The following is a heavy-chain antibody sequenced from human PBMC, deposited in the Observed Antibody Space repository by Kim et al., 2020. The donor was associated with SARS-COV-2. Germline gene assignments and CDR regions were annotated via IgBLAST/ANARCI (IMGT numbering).Heavy chain of an antibody. D-gene: IGHD4-17*01. CDR3: ARRGHDYGDFTTFPFD. CDR2: IYYSGST. CDR1: GGSISSSSYY. V-gene: IGHV4-39*01. J-gene: IGHJ4*01. Sequence: SETLSLTCTVSGGSISSSSYYWGWIRQPPGKGLEWIGSIYYSGSTYYNPSLKSRVIISVDTSKNQFSLKLSSVTAADTAVYYCARRGHDYGDFTTFPFD.